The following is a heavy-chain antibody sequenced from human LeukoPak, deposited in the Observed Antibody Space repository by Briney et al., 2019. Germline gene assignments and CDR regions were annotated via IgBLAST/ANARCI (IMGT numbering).Heavy chain of an antibody. CDR3: ARAVVRGVLSYYYYMDV. D-gene: IGHD3-10*01. Sequence: ASVKVSCKASGYTFTSYGISWVRQAPGQGLEWMGWISAYNGNTNYAQKLQGRVTMTTDTSTSTAYMELRSLRSDDTAVYYCARAVVRGVLSYYYYMDVWGKGTTVTVSS. CDR2: ISAYNGNT. V-gene: IGHV1-18*01. CDR1: GYTFTSYG. J-gene: IGHJ6*03.